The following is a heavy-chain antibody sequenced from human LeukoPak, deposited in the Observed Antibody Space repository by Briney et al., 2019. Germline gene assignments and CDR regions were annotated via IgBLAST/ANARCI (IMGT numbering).Heavy chain of an antibody. J-gene: IGHJ4*02. CDR1: GFTFSNYW. CDR3: AKGGATVIDY. Sequence: GGSLRLSCAAPGFTFSNYWMHWVRQAPGKGLVWVSRINSGGSSTTSADSVKGRFTISRDNAKNTLYLQMNSLRAEDTAVYYCAKGGATVIDYWGQGTLVTVSS. CDR2: INSGGSST. D-gene: IGHD4-17*01. V-gene: IGHV3-74*01.